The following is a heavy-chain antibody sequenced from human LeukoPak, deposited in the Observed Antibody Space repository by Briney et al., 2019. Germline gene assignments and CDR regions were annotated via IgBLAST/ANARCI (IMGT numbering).Heavy chain of an antibody. V-gene: IGHV1-2*02. Sequence: ASVKVSCKASGYTFTGYYMHWVRQAPGQGLEWMGWINPNSGGTNYAQNFQGRVTTTRDTSISTAYMELSRLRSDDTAVYYCARDYSSGWYDYWGQGTLVTVSS. J-gene: IGHJ4*02. CDR3: ARDYSSGWYDY. CDR2: INPNSGGT. D-gene: IGHD6-19*01. CDR1: GYTFTGYY.